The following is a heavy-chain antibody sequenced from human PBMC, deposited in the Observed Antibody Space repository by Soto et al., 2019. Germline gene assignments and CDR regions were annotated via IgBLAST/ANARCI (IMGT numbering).Heavy chain of an antibody. CDR2: IYHSGST. Sequence: SETLSVTCAVSCGSISSGGYSWSWIRQPPGKGKEWIGYIYHSGSTYYNPSLKSLVTISVDRSKNQFSLKLCFVTAADTAVYYCARVPDRWGQGTLVTVSS. CDR1: CGSISSGGYS. V-gene: IGHV4-30-2*01. J-gene: IGHJ5*02. CDR3: ARVPDR. D-gene: IGHD2-2*01.